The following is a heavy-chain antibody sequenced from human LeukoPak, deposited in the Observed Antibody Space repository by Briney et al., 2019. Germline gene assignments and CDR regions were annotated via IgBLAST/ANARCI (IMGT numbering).Heavy chain of an antibody. D-gene: IGHD2-21*02. V-gene: IGHV3-23*01. CDR3: AKRLGDQRAFDY. Sequence: GGSLTLFCAASGFIFSHYAMRCVRQAPGERVEWVSGISGTSYTINYADPVKGRFTISRDNSKNTVYLQMNSLRAEDTAVYYCAKRLGDQRAFDYWGQGTLVTVSS. CDR1: GFIFSHYA. CDR2: ISGTSYTI. J-gene: IGHJ4*02.